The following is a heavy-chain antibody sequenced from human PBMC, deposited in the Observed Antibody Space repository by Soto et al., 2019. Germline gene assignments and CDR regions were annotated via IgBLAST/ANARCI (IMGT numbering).Heavy chain of an antibody. CDR2: ISAYNGNT. Sequence: ASVKVSCKASGYTFTSYGISWVRQAPGQGLEWMGWISAYNGNTNYAQKLQGRVTMTTDTSTSTAYMELRSLRSDDTAVYYCARVGSDYGDYSRMGYYYYYMDVWGKGTTVTVSS. D-gene: IGHD4-17*01. CDR1: GYTFTSYG. J-gene: IGHJ6*03. V-gene: IGHV1-18*01. CDR3: ARVGSDYGDYSRMGYYYYYMDV.